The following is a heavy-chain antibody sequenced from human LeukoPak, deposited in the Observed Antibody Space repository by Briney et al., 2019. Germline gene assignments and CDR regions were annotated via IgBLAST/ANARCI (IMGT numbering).Heavy chain of an antibody. CDR2: MNPNSGNT. V-gene: IGHV1-8*01. Sequence: ASVKVSCKASGYTFTSYDLNWVRQATGQGLEWMGWMNPNSGNTGYAQKFQGRVTMTRNTSISTAYMELSSLRSEDTAVYYCARGLYDFWSGYYADHDAFDIWGQGTMVTVSS. J-gene: IGHJ3*02. CDR3: ARGLYDFWSGYYADHDAFDI. D-gene: IGHD3-3*01. CDR1: GYTFTSYD.